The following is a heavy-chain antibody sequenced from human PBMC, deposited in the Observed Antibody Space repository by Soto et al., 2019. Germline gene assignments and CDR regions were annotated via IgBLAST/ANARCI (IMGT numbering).Heavy chain of an antibody. J-gene: IGHJ4*02. Sequence: SETLSLTCTVSGGSISSYYWSWIRTPPGKGLEWIGYIYYSGSTNYNPSLKSRVTISVDTSKNQFSLKLSSVTAADTAVYYCARVSIAAAGGAAYFDYWGQGTLVTVSS. CDR2: IYYSGST. CDR3: ARVSIAAAGGAAYFDY. V-gene: IGHV4-59*01. CDR1: GGSISSYY. D-gene: IGHD6-13*01.